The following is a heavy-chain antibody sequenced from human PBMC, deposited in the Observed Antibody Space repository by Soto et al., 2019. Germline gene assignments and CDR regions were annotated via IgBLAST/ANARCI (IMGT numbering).Heavy chain of an antibody. V-gene: IGHV2-5*02. Sequence: QVTLKESGPTLVKPTQTLTLTCTFSGFSLTTNRVVVGWVRQPPGKAPSWLAFIYGDDDKRYSPSLWSRLTITKDTSKNQVVLTMTNLDPVDTATYYCVHLTTVTSDDYWGRGTLVTVSS. CDR3: VHLTTVTSDDY. D-gene: IGHD4-17*01. CDR1: GFSLTTNRVV. J-gene: IGHJ4*02. CDR2: IYGDDDK.